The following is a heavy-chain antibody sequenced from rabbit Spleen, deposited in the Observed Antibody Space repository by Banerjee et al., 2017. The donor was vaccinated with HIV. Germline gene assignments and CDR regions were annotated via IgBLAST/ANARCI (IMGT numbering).Heavy chain of an antibody. D-gene: IGHD6-1*01. J-gene: IGHJ4*01. V-gene: IGHV1S47*01. CDR2: INIATGKS. CDR1: GVSFSDKDV. Sequence: QEQLVESGGGLVQPEGSLTLTCKASGVSFSDKDVMCWVRQAPGKGLEWITCINIATGKSVYASWVSGRFTISLYNAQNTVFLQMTSLTVADTATYFCTRAIYVGFAGYGYAPHYFNLWGPGTLVTVS. CDR3: TRAIYVGFAGYGYAPHYFNL.